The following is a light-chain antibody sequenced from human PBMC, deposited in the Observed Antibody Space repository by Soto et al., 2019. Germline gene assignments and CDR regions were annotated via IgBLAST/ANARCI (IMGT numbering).Light chain of an antibody. V-gene: IGKV1-5*03. CDR2: KAS. J-gene: IGKJ1*01. Sequence: DIQITQSPSTLSASGXXXXXXXFLASQSISSWLAWYQQKPGKAPKLLIYKASSLETGVPSRFSGSGSGTEFTLTISSLQPDDFATYYCQQYISYTWTFGQGTKVDI. CDR3: QQYISYTWT. CDR1: QSISSW.